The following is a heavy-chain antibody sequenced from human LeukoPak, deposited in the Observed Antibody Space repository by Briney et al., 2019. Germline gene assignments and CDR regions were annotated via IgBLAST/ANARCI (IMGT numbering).Heavy chain of an antibody. CDR2: IKPDGSEK. CDR3: VRDGWIDVFFGDY. CDR1: DFTFRIYS. V-gene: IGHV3-7*01. D-gene: IGHD3-3*01. J-gene: IGHJ4*02. Sequence: GSLRLSCAASDFTFRIYSMSWVRQAPGEGLEWVANIKPDGSEKYYMDSVKGRFTISRDNAKNSLYLQMNSLRAEDTAAYFCVRDGWIDVFFGDYWGQGTLVTVSS.